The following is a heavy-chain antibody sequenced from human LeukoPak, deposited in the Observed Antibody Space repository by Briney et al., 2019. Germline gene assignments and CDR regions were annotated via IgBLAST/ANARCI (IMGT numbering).Heavy chain of an antibody. D-gene: IGHD1-1*01. Sequence: ASVKVSCKASGYIFTGYYVQWVRQAPGQGLEWVGRINPNSGGTNYAQKFQGRVTMTRDTSISTAYMELSSLMSDDTAVYYCATTYSTVFDYWGQGTLVTVSS. J-gene: IGHJ4*02. CDR1: GYIFTGYY. V-gene: IGHV1-2*06. CDR2: INPNSGGT. CDR3: ATTYSTVFDY.